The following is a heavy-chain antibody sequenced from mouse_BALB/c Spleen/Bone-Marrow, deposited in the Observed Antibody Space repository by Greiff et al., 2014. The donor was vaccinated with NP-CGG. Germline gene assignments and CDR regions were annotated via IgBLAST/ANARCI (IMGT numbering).Heavy chain of an antibody. CDR2: IDPANGNT. CDR3: ARYDYGWYFPV. Sequence: EVQLQESGAELVKPGASVKLSCTASGFNIKDIYMHWVKQRPEQGLEWIGRIDPANGNTKYDPKFQGKATITADTSSNTAYLQLSSLTSEDTAVYYCARYDYGWYFPVWGAGTTVTVSS. D-gene: IGHD2-4*01. CDR1: GFNIKDIY. J-gene: IGHJ1*01. V-gene: IGHV14-3*02.